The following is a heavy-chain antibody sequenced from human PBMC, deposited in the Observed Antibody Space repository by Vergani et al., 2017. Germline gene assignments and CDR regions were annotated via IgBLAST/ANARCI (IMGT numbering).Heavy chain of an antibody. CDR1: GFTFSSHG. D-gene: IGHD1-1*01. CDR3: ARWGNEKRLDS. CDR2: IWYDGSNK. J-gene: IGHJ5*01. V-gene: IGHV3-33*01. Sequence: QVQLVESEGGVVQPGRSLTLSCVASGFTFSSHGLHWVRQAPGKGLEWVAVIWYDGSNKYYGDSVKGRFTISRENSKNTLYLQMNSLRVEDTAVYYCARWGNEKRLDSWGQGTLVTVSS.